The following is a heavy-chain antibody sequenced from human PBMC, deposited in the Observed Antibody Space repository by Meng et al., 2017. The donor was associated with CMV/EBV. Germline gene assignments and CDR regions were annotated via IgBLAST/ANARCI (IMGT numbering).Heavy chain of an antibody. V-gene: IGHV4-30-4*08. CDR1: GGSISSGDYY. CDR3: AREGDNPFDY. J-gene: IGHJ4*02. D-gene: IGHD2-21*02. CDR2: IYYSGST. Sequence: QVQLRVSGPGLVKPSPTLSLTCTGSGGSISSGDYYWGWFRQPPGKGLEWIGYIYYSGSTYYNPSLKSRVTISVDTSKNQFSLKLSSVTAADTAVYYCAREGDNPFDYWGQGTLVTVSS.